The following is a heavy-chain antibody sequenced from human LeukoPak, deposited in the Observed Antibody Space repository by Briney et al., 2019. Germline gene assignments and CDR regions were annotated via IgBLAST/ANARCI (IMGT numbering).Heavy chain of an antibody. J-gene: IGHJ4*02. Sequence: GGSLRLSCTASGFTFGSYAMSWVRQAPGKGLEWVSAISGSGGSTYYADSVKGRFTISRDNSKNTLYLQMNSLRAEDTAVYYCAKASGSGYFYYFDYWGQGTLVTVSS. CDR3: AKASGSGYFYYFDY. D-gene: IGHD3-22*01. CDR1: GFTFGSYA. V-gene: IGHV3-23*01. CDR2: ISGSGGST.